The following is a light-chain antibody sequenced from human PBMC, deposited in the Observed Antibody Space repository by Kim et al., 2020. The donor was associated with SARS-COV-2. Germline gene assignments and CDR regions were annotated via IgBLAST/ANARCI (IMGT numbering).Light chain of an antibody. V-gene: IGLV3-9*01. Sequence: GALGQQARITCGGNNIGSKNVHWYQQKPGQAPVLVIYRDSNRPSGIPERFSGSNSGNTATLTISRAQAGDEADYYCQVWDSSTAVFGGGTQLTVL. CDR3: QVWDSSTAV. J-gene: IGLJ2*01. CDR1: NIGSKN. CDR2: RDS.